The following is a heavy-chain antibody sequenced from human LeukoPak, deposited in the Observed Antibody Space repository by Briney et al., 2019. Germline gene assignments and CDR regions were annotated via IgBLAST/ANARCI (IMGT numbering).Heavy chain of an antibody. Sequence: GGSLRLSCAASGFTFSTSAMSWVRQAPGKGLEWVSSISTTVGNTYHAGSVKGRFTISRDNSNHTLYLQMNSLTAEDTAVYYCTKRAEFGGFDPWGQGTLVTVSS. CDR3: TKRAEFGGFDP. J-gene: IGHJ5*02. CDR1: GFTFSTSA. CDR2: ISTTVGNT. V-gene: IGHV3-23*01. D-gene: IGHD3-10*01.